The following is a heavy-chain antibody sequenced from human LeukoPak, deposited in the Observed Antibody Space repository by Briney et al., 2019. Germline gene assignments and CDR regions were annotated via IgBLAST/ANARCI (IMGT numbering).Heavy chain of an antibody. CDR1: GFTFSSHW. J-gene: IGHJ4*02. V-gene: IGHV3-7*01. CDR2: IKKDVGEK. D-gene: IGHD3-10*01. Sequence: GGSLRLSCAASGFTFSSHWMTWIHQAPGKGLEWVASIKKDVGEKFYVDSVKGRFTISRDNAKNSLYLHMNSLRVEDTAVYYCARGPPYGSRSDYFDYWGQGTLVTVSS. CDR3: ARGPPYGSRSDYFDY.